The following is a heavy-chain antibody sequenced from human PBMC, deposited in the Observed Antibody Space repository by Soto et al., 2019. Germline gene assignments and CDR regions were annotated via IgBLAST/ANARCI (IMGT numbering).Heavy chain of an antibody. J-gene: IGHJ6*02. Sequence: SVKVSCKASGGTFSSYAISWVRQAPGQGLEWMGGIIPIFGTANYAQKFQGRVTITADESTSTAYMELSSLRSEDTAVYYCARRYCISTSCYVNGMDVWGQGTTVS. CDR2: IIPIFGTA. CDR1: GGTFSSYA. D-gene: IGHD2-2*01. V-gene: IGHV1-69*13. CDR3: ARRYCISTSCYVNGMDV.